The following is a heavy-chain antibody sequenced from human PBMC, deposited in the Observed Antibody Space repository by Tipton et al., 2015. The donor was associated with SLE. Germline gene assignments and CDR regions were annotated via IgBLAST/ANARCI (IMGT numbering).Heavy chain of an antibody. D-gene: IGHD1-26*01. Sequence: SLRLSCAAPGFTFSSHWMHWVRQAPGKGLVWVSRSDRDESGATYADSVKGRFTISRDNGKNSVYLQMNNLRAEDTAMYYCARDDVGPHSVVDFWGQGTLVTVSS. V-gene: IGHV3-74*01. CDR1: GFTFSSHW. J-gene: IGHJ4*02. CDR3: ARDDVGPHSVVDF. CDR2: SDRDESGA.